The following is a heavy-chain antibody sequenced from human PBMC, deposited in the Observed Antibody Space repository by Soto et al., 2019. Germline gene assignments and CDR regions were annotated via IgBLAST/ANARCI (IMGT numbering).Heavy chain of an antibody. CDR1: GFTFTSSA. Sequence: SVKVSCKASGFTFTSSAVQWVRQARGQRLEWIGWIVVGSGITNYAQKFQERVTITRDMSTSTAYMELSSLRSEDTAVYYCAAGYDFWSGYYEPYYYGMDVWGQ. V-gene: IGHV1-58*01. CDR2: IVVGSGIT. J-gene: IGHJ6*02. CDR3: AAGYDFWSGYYEPYYYGMDV. D-gene: IGHD3-3*01.